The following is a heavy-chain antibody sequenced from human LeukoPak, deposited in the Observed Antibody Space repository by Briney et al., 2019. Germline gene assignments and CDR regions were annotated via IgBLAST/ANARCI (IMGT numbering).Heavy chain of an antibody. Sequence: PSETLSLTCTVSGASINNYFWSWVRQPPGKGLEWIGYMYSSGSSTYNPSLKNRVTMSIDPSRNQLSLRVTSVTAADTAVYYCARGGWLKTSYYFDFWGQGSLVTVSS. J-gene: IGHJ4*02. CDR2: MYSSGSS. D-gene: IGHD5-24*01. CDR1: GASINNYF. V-gene: IGHV4-59*01. CDR3: ARGGWLKTSYYFDF.